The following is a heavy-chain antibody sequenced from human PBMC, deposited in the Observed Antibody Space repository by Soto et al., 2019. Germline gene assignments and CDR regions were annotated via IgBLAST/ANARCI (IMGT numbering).Heavy chain of an antibody. D-gene: IGHD3-22*01. CDR2: IWYDGSNK. Sequence: PGGSLRLSCAASGFTFSSYGMHWVRQAPGKGLEWVAVIWYDGSNKYYADSVKGRFTISRDNSKNTLYLQMNSLRAEDTAVYYCAILSAEDSSGYLFDYWGQGSLVTGSS. CDR3: AILSAEDSSGYLFDY. V-gene: IGHV3-33*01. J-gene: IGHJ4*02. CDR1: GFTFSSYG.